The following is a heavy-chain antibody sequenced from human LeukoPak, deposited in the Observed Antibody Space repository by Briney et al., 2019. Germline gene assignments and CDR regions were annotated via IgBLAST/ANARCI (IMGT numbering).Heavy chain of an antibody. CDR3: AKEGRSLQTY. J-gene: IGHJ4*02. D-gene: IGHD5-24*01. Sequence: PGGSLRLSCAASGFTFSNAWMNWVRQAPGKGLEWVANIKEDGTETYYVDSVKGRFTISRENAKNSLYLQMNSLRVEDTAVYYCAKEGRSLQTYWGQGTLVTVSS. CDR2: IKEDGTET. CDR1: GFTFSNAW. V-gene: IGHV3-7*03.